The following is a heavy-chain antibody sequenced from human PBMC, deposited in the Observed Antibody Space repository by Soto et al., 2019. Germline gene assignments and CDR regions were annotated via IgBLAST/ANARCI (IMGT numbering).Heavy chain of an antibody. D-gene: IGHD3-22*01. CDR2: INHSGST. Sequence: PSETLSLTCAVYGGSFSGFYWTWIRQPPGTGLEWIGEINHSGSTNYNPSLKSRVTISVDTSKNQFSLKLTSVTAADTAVYYCTRAQSQYYYDSSGYYWSYYFDYWGQGTLVTVSS. CDR3: TRAQSQYYYDSSGYYWSYYFDY. V-gene: IGHV4-34*01. CDR1: GGSFSGFY. J-gene: IGHJ4*02.